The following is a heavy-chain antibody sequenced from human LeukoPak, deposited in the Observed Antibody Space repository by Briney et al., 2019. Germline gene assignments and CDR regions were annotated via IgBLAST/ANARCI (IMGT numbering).Heavy chain of an antibody. V-gene: IGHV3-66*01. CDR3: VGSKAPFFYFDY. Sequence: GGSLRLSCAASGFTVSSNYMSCVRQAPGKGLEWVSVIYSGGSTYYADSVKGRFTISRDNARNTLYLQMNSMRAEDAAVYYCVGSKAPFFYFDYWGQGTLVTVSS. CDR1: GFTVSSNY. J-gene: IGHJ4*02. D-gene: IGHD2/OR15-2a*01. CDR2: IYSGGST.